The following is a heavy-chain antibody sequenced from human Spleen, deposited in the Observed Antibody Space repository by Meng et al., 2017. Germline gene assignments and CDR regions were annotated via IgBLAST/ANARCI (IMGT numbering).Heavy chain of an antibody. CDR1: GGTSSSFA. CDR2: IIPSVGAA. Sequence: QVQQVQFGAEPKKPGSAVKVSCKASGGTSSSFAITWVRQAPGQGLEWIGGIIPSVGAANYPQTFQGRLTITADKATRTSYMELSSLTSDDTAVYYCATYYYDNSGYFALFDQWGQGTLVTVSS. CDR3: ATYYYDNSGYFALFDQ. V-gene: IGHV1-69*06. J-gene: IGHJ4*02. D-gene: IGHD3-22*01.